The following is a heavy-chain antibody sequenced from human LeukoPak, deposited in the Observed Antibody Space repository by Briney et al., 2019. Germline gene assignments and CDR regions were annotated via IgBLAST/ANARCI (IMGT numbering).Heavy chain of an antibody. Sequence: GASVKVSFKASGYTFTGYYMHWVRQAPGQGLEWMGWINPNSGGTNYAQKFQGRVTMTRDTSISTAYMELSRLRSDDTAVYYCAPGREYSSSLGYFDYWGQGTLVTVSS. CDR3: APGREYSSSLGYFDY. CDR1: GYTFTGYY. J-gene: IGHJ4*02. V-gene: IGHV1-2*02. CDR2: INPNSGGT. D-gene: IGHD6-6*01.